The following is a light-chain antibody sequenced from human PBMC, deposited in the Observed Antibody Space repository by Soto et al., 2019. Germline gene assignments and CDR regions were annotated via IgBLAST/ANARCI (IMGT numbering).Light chain of an antibody. CDR3: QTWGAGFSVV. CDR1: SGHSSYA. J-gene: IGLJ2*01. V-gene: IGLV4-69*01. CDR2: VNTDGSH. Sequence: QSVLTQSPSASASLGASGNLTCTLSSGHSSYAIAWHQQQPEKGPRYLMKVNTDGSHNKGDGIPDRFSGASSGAERYLTISSLQSEDEADYYCQTWGAGFSVVFGGGTKLTVL.